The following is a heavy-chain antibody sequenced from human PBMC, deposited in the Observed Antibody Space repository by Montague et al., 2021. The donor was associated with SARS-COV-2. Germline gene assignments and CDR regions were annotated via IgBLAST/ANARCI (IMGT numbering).Heavy chain of an antibody. Sequence: LRLSCAASGFTFSSYAMSWVRQAPGKGLEWVSVIYSGGSSTYYTDSVKGRFTISRDNSKNTLYLQMNSLRAEDTAVYYCAKPYYYDSNGYSDYWGQGTLVTVSS. V-gene: IGHV3-23*03. D-gene: IGHD3-22*01. J-gene: IGHJ4*02. CDR2: IYSGGSST. CDR3: AKPYYYDSNGYSDY. CDR1: GFTFSSYA.